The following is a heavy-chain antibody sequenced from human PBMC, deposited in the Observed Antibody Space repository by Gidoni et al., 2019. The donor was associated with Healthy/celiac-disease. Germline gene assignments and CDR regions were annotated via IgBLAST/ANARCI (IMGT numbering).Heavy chain of an antibody. CDR1: GGSISSSSYY. D-gene: IGHD3-10*01. J-gene: IGHJ1*01. CDR3: AEILRSGLRGYFQH. V-gene: IGHV4-39*01. CDR2: IYYSGST. Sequence: QLQLQESGPGLVKPSETLSLTCTVSGGSISSSSYYWGWIRQPPGKGLEWIGSIYYSGSTHYNPSLKSRVTISVDTSKNQFSLKLSSVTAADTAVYYCAEILRSGLRGYFQHWGQGTLVTVSS.